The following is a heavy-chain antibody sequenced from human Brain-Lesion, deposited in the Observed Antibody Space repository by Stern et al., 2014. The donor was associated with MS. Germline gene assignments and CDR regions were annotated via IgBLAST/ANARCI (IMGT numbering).Heavy chain of an antibody. V-gene: IGHV4-39*01. CDR1: GGSVSSTSYA. CDR2: IYYSGNT. J-gene: IGHJ5*02. D-gene: IGHD2-15*01. CDR3: AGEEDIRYCSGGSCTGNWFDP. Sequence: QLQLQESGPGLVKPSETLSLTCTVAGGSVSSTSYAWAWIRQPPGKGLEWIGAIYYSGNTYYSPSLKSRLTISLDTSKNKFSLARGSGTAADTAVYYCAGEEDIRYCSGGSCTGNWFDPWGQGTLVTVSS.